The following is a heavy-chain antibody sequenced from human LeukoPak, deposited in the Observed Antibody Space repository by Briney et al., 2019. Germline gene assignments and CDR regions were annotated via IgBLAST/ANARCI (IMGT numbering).Heavy chain of an antibody. V-gene: IGHV4-34*01. CDR1: GGSFSGYY. Sequence: PSETLSLTCAVYGGSFSGYYWSWIRQPPGKGLEWIGEINHSGSTNYNPSLKSRVTISVDTSKSQFSLKLSSVTAADTAVYYCARGLNCSGGSCYPYYFDYWGQGTLVTVSS. CDR2: INHSGST. CDR3: ARGLNCSGGSCYPYYFDY. J-gene: IGHJ4*02. D-gene: IGHD2-15*01.